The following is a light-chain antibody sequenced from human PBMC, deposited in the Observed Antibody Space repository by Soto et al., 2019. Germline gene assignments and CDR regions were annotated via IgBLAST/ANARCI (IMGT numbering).Light chain of an antibody. V-gene: IGLV1-47*01. J-gene: IGLJ2*01. Sequence: QSVLTQPPSASGTPGQRVTISCSGSSSNIGSNYVYWYQQLPGTAPKLLIYRNNQRPSGVPDRFSGSKSGTSASLAISGLRSEDEADYYCAAWDDSLSGVVFGGGTEVTV. CDR2: RNN. CDR1: SSNIGSNY. CDR3: AAWDDSLSGVV.